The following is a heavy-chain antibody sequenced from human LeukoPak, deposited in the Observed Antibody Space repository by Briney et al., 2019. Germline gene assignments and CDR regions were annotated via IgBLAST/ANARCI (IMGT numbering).Heavy chain of an antibody. J-gene: IGHJ6*03. CDR1: GGSISSYY. CDR2: IYYSGST. Sequence: PSETLSLTCTVSGGSISSYYWGWIRQPPGKGLEWIGYIYYSGSTNYNPSLKSRVTISVDTSKNQFSLKLSSVTAADTAVYYCAREGDYGGNSGYYYYYMDVWGKGTTVTVSS. D-gene: IGHD4-23*01. CDR3: AREGDYGGNSGYYYYYMDV. V-gene: IGHV4-59*12.